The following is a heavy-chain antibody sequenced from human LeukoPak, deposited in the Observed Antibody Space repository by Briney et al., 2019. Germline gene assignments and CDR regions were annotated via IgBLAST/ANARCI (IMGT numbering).Heavy chain of an antibody. CDR2: IYYSGST. V-gene: IGHV4-39*07. CDR1: GGSISSSSYY. Sequence: SETLSLTCTVSGGSISSSSYYWGWIRQPPGKGLEWIGSIYYSGSTYYNPSLKSRVTISVDTSKNQFSLKLSSVTAADTAVYYCTRGSIAYYYMDVWGKGTTVTVSS. J-gene: IGHJ6*03. CDR3: TRGSIAYYYMDV. D-gene: IGHD3-22*01.